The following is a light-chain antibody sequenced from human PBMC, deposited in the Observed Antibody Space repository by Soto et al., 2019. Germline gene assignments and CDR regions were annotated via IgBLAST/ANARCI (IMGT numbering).Light chain of an antibody. CDR1: SSNIGNNY. CDR3: AAWDDTLDAQV. Sequence: QSVLTQPPSVSAAPGQKVTISCSGSSSNIGNNYVSWYQQLPGTAPKLLIYDNNKRPSGIPDRFSGSKSGTSVSLAISGLRSDDEATYYCAAWDDTLDAQVFGGGTKLTVL. V-gene: IGLV1-51*01. J-gene: IGLJ3*02. CDR2: DNN.